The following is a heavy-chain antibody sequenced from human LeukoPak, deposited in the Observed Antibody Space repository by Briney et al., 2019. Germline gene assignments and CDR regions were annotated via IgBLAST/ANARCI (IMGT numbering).Heavy chain of an antibody. D-gene: IGHD3-10*01. CDR2: INSAGDT. CDR3: ARASGWGMDV. Sequence: GGSLRLSCAASGFVFRSYDKHCVRQATGKGLEYVSAINSAGDTYYPGSVKGRFSISRQNAKNSLYLQMNSLRAGDTAVYFCARASGWGMDVRGQGTTVIVSS. V-gene: IGHV3-13*04. CDR1: GFVFRSYD. J-gene: IGHJ6*02.